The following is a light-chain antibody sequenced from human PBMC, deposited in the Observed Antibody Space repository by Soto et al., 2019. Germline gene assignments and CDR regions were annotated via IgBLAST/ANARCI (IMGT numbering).Light chain of an antibody. CDR3: QQYGSSPRT. Sequence: VLTQSPGTLSLSPGDSDTLSCRASQSVSSSYLAWYQQKPGQAPRLLIYGASSRATGIPARFSGSGSGTDFTLTISRLEPEDFAVYYCQQYGSSPRTFGQGTKVDIK. CDR1: QSVSSSY. CDR2: GAS. V-gene: IGKV3-20*01. J-gene: IGKJ1*01.